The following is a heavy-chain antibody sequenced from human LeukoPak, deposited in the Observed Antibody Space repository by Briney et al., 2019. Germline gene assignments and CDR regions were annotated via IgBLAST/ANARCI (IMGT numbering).Heavy chain of an antibody. CDR3: ASEGYCSGGSCLESLGD. J-gene: IGHJ4*02. CDR1: GYSISSGYY. D-gene: IGHD2-15*01. V-gene: IGHV4-38-2*01. Sequence: SETLSLTCAVPGYSISSGYYWGWIRQPPGKGLEWIGSIYHSGSTYYNPSLKSRVTISVDTSKNQFSLKLSSVTAADTAVYYCASEGYCSGGSCLESLGDWGQGTLVTVSS. CDR2: IYHSGST.